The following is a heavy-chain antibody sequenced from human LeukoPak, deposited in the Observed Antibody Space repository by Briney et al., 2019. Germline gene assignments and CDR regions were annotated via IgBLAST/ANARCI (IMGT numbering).Heavy chain of an antibody. CDR2: IYYSGST. J-gene: IGHJ4*02. V-gene: IGHV4-59*12. CDR3: ARAPYGGNSFGAYFDY. CDR1: GGSISSYY. Sequence: SETLSLTCTVSGGSISSYYWSWIRQPPGKGLEWIGYIYYSGSTNYNPSLKSRVTISVDTSKNQFSLKLSSVTAADTAVYYCARAPYGGNSFGAYFDYWGQGTLVTVSS. D-gene: IGHD4-23*01.